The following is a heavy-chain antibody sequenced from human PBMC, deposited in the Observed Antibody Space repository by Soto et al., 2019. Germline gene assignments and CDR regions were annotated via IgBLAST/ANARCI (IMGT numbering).Heavy chain of an antibody. Sequence: PSETLSLTCTVSGGSISSYYWSWIRQPAGKGLEWIGRIYTSGSTNYNPSLKSRVTMSVDTSKNQFSLKLNSVTAADTAVYYCARELRITTVRGLINNWFDPWGQGTLVTVS. J-gene: IGHJ5*02. D-gene: IGHD3-10*01. V-gene: IGHV4-4*07. CDR3: ARELRITTVRGLINNWFDP. CDR2: IYTSGST. CDR1: GGSISSYY.